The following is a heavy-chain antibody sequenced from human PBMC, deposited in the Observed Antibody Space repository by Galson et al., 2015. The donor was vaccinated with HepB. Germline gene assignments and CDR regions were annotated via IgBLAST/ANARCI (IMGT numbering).Heavy chain of an antibody. D-gene: IGHD1-1*01. CDR3: ARALEDRGVAFDI. CDR1: GGSISSGGYS. V-gene: IGHV4-30-2*01. CDR2: IYHSGST. Sequence: TLSLTCAVSGGSISSGGYSWSWIRQPPGKGLEWIGYIYHSGSTYYNPSLKSRVTISVDRSKNQFSLKLSSVTAADTAVYYCARALEDRGVAFDIWGHGTMVTVSS. J-gene: IGHJ3*02.